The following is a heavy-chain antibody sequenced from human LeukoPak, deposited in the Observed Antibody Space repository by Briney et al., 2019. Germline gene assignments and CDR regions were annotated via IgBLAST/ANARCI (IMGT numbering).Heavy chain of an antibody. D-gene: IGHD3-10*01. CDR3: ATSGGEIGESFNVYYFDY. J-gene: IGHJ4*02. CDR1: GFTFSNYG. Sequence: PGRSLRLSCAASGFTFSNYGMHWVRQAPGKGLEWVAVIWSDGSTKYYADSVKGRFTISRDSSKNTLFLQMNSLRAEDTAVYYCATSGGEIGESFNVYYFDYWGQGTLVTVSS. V-gene: IGHV3-33*01. CDR2: IWSDGSTK.